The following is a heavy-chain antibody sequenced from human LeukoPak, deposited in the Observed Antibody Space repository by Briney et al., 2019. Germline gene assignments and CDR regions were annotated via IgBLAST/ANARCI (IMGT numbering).Heavy chain of an antibody. J-gene: IGHJ4*02. V-gene: IGHV1-69*05. D-gene: IGHD2-15*01. CDR2: IIPIFGTA. Sequence: SVKVSCKASGGTFSSYAISWVRQAPGQGLEWMGRIIPIFGTANYAQKFQGRVTITTDESTSTAYMELSRLRSDDTAVYYCARVGVVVVAAAFDYWGQGTLVTVSS. CDR3: ARVGVVVVAAAFDY. CDR1: GGTFSSYA.